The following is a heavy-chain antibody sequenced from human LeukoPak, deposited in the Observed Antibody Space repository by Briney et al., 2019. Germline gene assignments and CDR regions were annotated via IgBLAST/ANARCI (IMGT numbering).Heavy chain of an antibody. CDR1: GFTFSSYA. D-gene: IGHD6-13*01. J-gene: IGHJ4*02. V-gene: IGHV3-23*01. Sequence: TGGSLRLSCAASGFTFSSYAMSWVRQAPGKGLEWVSAITGSGTTTYYADSAKGRFTISRDNSKNTLYLQMNSLRAEDTAVYYCAKPLSAASGTDFDYWGQGTLVTVSS. CDR3: AKPLSAASGTDFDY. CDR2: ITGSGTTT.